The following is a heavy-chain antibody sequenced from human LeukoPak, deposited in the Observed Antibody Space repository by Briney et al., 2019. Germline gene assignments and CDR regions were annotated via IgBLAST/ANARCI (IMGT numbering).Heavy chain of an antibody. CDR3: ARGSIAARLVDY. J-gene: IGHJ4*02. Sequence: ASVKVSCXASGYTFTGYYMHWVRRAPGQGLEWMGRINPNSGGTNYAQKFQGRVTMTRDTSISTAYMELSRLRSDDTAVYYCARGSIAARLVDYWGQGTLVTVSS. V-gene: IGHV1-2*06. CDR2: INPNSGGT. D-gene: IGHD6-6*01. CDR1: GYTFTGYY.